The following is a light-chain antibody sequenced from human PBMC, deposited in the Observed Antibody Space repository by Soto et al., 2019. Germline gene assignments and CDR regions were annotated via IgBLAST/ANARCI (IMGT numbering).Light chain of an antibody. CDR2: EVN. V-gene: IGLV2-14*01. J-gene: IGLJ2*01. CDR3: SSYTSSDTVV. Sequence: QSVLTQPASVSGSLGQSITISCTGNSSDVGDYDYVSWYQQHPGKAPKLMIYEVNNRPSGVSYRFSGSKSGNTASLTISGLQAEDEADYYCSSYTSSDTVVFGGGTKLTVL. CDR1: SSDVGDYDY.